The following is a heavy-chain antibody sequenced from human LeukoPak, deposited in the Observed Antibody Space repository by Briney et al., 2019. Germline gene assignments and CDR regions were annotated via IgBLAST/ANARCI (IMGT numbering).Heavy chain of an antibody. V-gene: IGHV4-39*01. CDR2: IYYSGST. Sequence: TLETLSLTCTVSGGSISSSSYYWGWIGQPPGKGLEWIGRIYYSGSTYYNPSLKSRVTISVDTSKNQFSLKLSSVTAADTAVYYCARRRRIAVAGLGGYFDYWGQGTLVTVSS. CDR3: ARRRRIAVAGLGGYFDY. D-gene: IGHD6-19*01. CDR1: GGSISSSSYY. J-gene: IGHJ4*02.